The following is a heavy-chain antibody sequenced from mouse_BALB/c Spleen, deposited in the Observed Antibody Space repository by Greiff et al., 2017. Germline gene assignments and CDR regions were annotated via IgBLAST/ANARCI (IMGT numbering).Heavy chain of an antibody. Sequence: VKLMESGPGLVAPSQSLSITCTVSGFSLTCYGVNWVRQPPGKGLEWLGMIWGDGSTDYNSALKSRLSISKDNSKSQVFLKMNSLQTDDTARYYCARVDYDGFDYWGQGTTLTVSS. CDR3: ARVDYDGFDY. V-gene: IGHV2-6-7*01. J-gene: IGHJ2*01. CDR2: IWGDGST. CDR1: GFSLTCYG. D-gene: IGHD2-4*01.